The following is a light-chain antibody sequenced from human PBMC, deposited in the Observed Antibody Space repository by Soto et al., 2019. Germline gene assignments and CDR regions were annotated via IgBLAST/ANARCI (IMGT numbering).Light chain of an antibody. V-gene: IGKV1-39*01. CDR2: AAS. J-gene: IGKJ4*01. CDR1: QSISSW. Sequence: DIQMTQSPSTLAASLGDRVTITCGARQSISSWFAWYQQKPGKAPKLLIYAASSLQSGVPSRFSGSGSGTDFTLTISSLPPEDFETYYCQQSYSTPLTFGGGTKVDIK. CDR3: QQSYSTPLT.